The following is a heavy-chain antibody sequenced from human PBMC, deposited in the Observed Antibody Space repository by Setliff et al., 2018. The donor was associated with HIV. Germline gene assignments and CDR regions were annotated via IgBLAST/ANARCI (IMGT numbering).Heavy chain of an antibody. Sequence: SETLSLTCTVSGTSINSHYWSWIRQTPGKGLQWIGLIYYTGIPTYNPSLEGRITMSVDRSKNQFSLRLTSVTAADTAMYYCARVSRLHPFDPWGQGTLVTVSS. V-gene: IGHV4-59*11. D-gene: IGHD2-15*01. CDR2: IYYTGIP. J-gene: IGHJ5*02. CDR3: ARVSRLHPFDP. CDR1: GTSINSHY.